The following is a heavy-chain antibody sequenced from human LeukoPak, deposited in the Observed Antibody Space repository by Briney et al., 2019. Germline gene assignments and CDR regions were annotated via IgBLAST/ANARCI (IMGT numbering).Heavy chain of an antibody. V-gene: IGHV4-39*01. CDR2: IYYSGST. J-gene: IGHJ4*02. CDR3: ASSRAVYDSSGYYSPGFDY. D-gene: IGHD3-22*01. Sequence: SETLSLTCTVSGGSISSSSYYWGWIRQPPGKWLEWIGSIYYSGSTYYNPSLKSRVTISVDTSKNQFSLKLSSVTAADTAVYYCASSRAVYDSSGYYSPGFDYWGQGTLVTVSS. CDR1: GGSISSSSYY.